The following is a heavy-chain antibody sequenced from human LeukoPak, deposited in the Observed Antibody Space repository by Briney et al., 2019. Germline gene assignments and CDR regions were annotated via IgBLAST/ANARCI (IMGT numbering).Heavy chain of an antibody. V-gene: IGHV4-39*07. D-gene: IGHD6-13*01. CDR3: ARAGRGSSSWYLGNWFDP. CDR2: IYYSGST. Sequence: PSETLSLTCTISGGSISRSSYYWGWIRQPPGKGLEWIGSIYYSGSTYYNPSLKSRVTISVDTSKNQFSLKLSSVTAADTAVYYCARAGRGSSSWYLGNWFDPWGQGTLVTVSS. CDR1: GGSISRSSYY. J-gene: IGHJ5*02.